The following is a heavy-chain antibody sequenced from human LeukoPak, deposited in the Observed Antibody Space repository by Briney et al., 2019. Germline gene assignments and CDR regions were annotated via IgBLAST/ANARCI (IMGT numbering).Heavy chain of an antibody. Sequence: PGGSLRLSCAASGFTFSSYAMGWVRQAPGKGLEWVSAISGSDGSTYYADSVKGRFTISRDNSKNTLYLQMNSLRAEDTAVYSCAKDRLTLSGLDIWGQGTMVTVSS. CDR1: GFTFSSYA. CDR3: AKDRLTLSGLDI. V-gene: IGHV3-23*01. J-gene: IGHJ3*02. CDR2: ISGSDGST. D-gene: IGHD2-8*02.